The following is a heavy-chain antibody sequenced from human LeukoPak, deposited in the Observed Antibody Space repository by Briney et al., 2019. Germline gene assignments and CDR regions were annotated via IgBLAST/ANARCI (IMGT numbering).Heavy chain of an antibody. CDR2: IYYSGST. D-gene: IGHD5-24*01. Sequence: SETLSLTCTVSGGSISYYYWSWIRQPPGKGLEWIGYIYYSGSTYYNPSLKSRVTISADTSRNQFSLKLSSVTAADTAVYYCGRHSYRGWLQFFDYWGQGTRVTVSS. CDR3: GRHSYRGWLQFFDY. J-gene: IGHJ4*02. V-gene: IGHV4-59*08. CDR1: GGSISYYY.